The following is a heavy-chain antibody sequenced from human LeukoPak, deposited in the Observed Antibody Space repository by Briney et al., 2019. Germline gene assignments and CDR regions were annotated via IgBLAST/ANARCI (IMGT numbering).Heavy chain of an antibody. CDR1: GFTFSSYS. J-gene: IGHJ4*02. V-gene: IGHV3-48*04. CDR3: AKDQGLYND. CDR2: ISSSGSTI. D-gene: IGHD1-14*01. Sequence: GGSLRLSCAASGFTFSSYSMNWVRQAPGKGLEWVSYISSSGSTIYYADSVKGRFTISRDNAKNSLYLQMNSLRAEDTAVYYCAKDQGLYNDWGQGTLVTVSS.